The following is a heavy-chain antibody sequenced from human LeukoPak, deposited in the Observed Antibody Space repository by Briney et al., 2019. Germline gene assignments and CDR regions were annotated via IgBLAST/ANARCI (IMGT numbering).Heavy chain of an antibody. CDR3: ARDKSYYDFWSGSQRKGTFDY. Sequence: GASVKVSCKASGYTFTSYGISWVRQAPGQGLEWMGWISAYNGNTNYAQKLQGRVTMTTDTSTSTAYMELRSLRSDDTAVYYCARDKSYYDFWSGSQRKGTFDYWGQGTLVTVSS. V-gene: IGHV1-18*01. J-gene: IGHJ4*02. CDR1: GYTFTSYG. D-gene: IGHD3-3*01. CDR2: ISAYNGNT.